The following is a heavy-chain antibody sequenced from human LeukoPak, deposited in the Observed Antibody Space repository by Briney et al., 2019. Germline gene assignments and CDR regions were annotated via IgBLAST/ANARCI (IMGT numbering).Heavy chain of an antibody. CDR3: ARIAAAGTSDY. V-gene: IGHV3-48*01. J-gene: IGHJ4*02. D-gene: IGHD6-13*01. CDR2: ISSSSSTI. CDR1: GFTFSNYW. Sequence: GGSLRLSCAASGFTFSNYWMHWVRQAPGKGLEGVSYISSSSSTIYYADSVKGRFTISRDNAKNSLYLQMNSLRAEDTAVYYCARIAAAGTSDYWGQGTLVTVSS.